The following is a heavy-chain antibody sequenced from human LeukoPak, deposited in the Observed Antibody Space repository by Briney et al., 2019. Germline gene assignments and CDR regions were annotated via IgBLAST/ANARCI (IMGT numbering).Heavy chain of an antibody. V-gene: IGHV3-23*01. J-gene: IGHJ4*02. CDR2: ISGSGGST. CDR3: ARARKLGDFQEGFDY. CDR1: GFTFSSYA. Sequence: GGSLRLSCAASGFTFSSYAMSWVRQAPGKGLEWVSAISGSGGSTYYADSVKGRFTISRDNSKNTLYLQMNSLRAEDTAVYYCARARKLGDFQEGFDYWGQGTLVTVSS. D-gene: IGHD7-27*01.